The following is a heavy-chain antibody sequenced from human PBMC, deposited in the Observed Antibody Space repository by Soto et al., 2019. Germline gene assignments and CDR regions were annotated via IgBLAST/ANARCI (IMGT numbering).Heavy chain of an antibody. D-gene: IGHD2-15*01. CDR2: IKQDGSEK. J-gene: IGHJ6*02. Sequence: EVQLVESGGGLVQPGGSLRLSCAASGFTFSSYWMSWVRQAPGKGLEWVANIKQDGSEKYYVDSVKCRLTISRDNAKNSLYLQMNSLRAEDTAVYYCARLYCSGGSCYSNYYYGMDVWGQGTTVTVSS. CDR1: GFTFSSYW. CDR3: ARLYCSGGSCYSNYYYGMDV. V-gene: IGHV3-7*05.